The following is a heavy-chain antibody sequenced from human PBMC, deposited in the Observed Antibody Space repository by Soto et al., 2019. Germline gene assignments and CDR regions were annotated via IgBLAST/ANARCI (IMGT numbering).Heavy chain of an antibody. CDR2: IIPILGIA. J-gene: IGHJ6*02. CDR1: GGTFSSYT. CDR3: ANGYGGQLMDV. D-gene: IGHD5-18*01. V-gene: IGHV1-69*02. Sequence: QVQLVQSGAEVKKPGSSVKVSCKASGGTFSSYTISWVRQAPGQGLEWMGRIIPILGIANYAQKFQGRATITADKSTSTAYMELSSLRSEDTAVYYCANGYGGQLMDVWGQGTTVTVSS.